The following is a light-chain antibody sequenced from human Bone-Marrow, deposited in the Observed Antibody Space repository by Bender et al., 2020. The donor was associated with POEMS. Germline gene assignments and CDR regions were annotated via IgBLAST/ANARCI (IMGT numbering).Light chain of an antibody. J-gene: IGLJ3*02. V-gene: IGLV1-44*01. CDR3: ASAVAGLGSWV. Sequence: QSVLTQPPSASGTPGQRVTISCSGSNSNIGTNAVNWYQQFPGTAPKLLIYSDNQRPSWVPDRFYAFKSGHLASLAISGVQSDDEADYYCASAVAGLGSWVFGGANKMTV. CDR2: SDN. CDR1: NSNIGTNA.